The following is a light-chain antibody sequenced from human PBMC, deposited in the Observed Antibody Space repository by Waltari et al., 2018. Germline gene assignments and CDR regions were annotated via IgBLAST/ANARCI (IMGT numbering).Light chain of an antibody. CDR1: QSVSRT. CDR2: DTS. V-gene: IGKV3-20*01. CDR3: QKYGTLPAT. J-gene: IGKJ1*01. Sequence: EIVLTQSPGTLYLSPGERATLSCRVSQSVSRTLAWYQQKHGQAPRLLIYDTSSRAAGIPDRFSGSGFGTDFSLTISRLEPEDFAVYYCQKYGTLPATFGQGTKVEIK.